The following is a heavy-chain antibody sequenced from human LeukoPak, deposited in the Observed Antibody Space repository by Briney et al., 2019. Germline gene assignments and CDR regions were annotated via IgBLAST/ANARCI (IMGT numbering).Heavy chain of an antibody. CDR3: AKDFLGRLLWFGEFSPLLDV. CDR1: GFTFSSYG. CDR2: ISGSGGST. Sequence: PGGSLRLSCAASGFTFSSYGMSWVRQAPGKGLEWVSAISGSGGSTYYADSVKGRFTISRDNSKNTLYLQMNSLRAEDTAVYYCAKDFLGRLLWFGEFSPLLDVWGKGTTVTISS. D-gene: IGHD3-10*01. V-gene: IGHV3-23*01. J-gene: IGHJ6*04.